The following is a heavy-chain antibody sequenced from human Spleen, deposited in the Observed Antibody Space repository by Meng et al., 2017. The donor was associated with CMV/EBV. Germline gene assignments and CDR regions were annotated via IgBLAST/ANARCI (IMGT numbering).Heavy chain of an antibody. CDR1: GYTFTSYY. Sequence: ASVKVSCKASGYTFTSYYMHWVRQAPGQGLEWMGIINPSGGSTSYAQKFQGRVTMTRDTSTSTVYTELSSLRSEDTAVYYCARGSDIVVVPAADLDYWGQGTLVTVSS. CDR2: INPSGGST. D-gene: IGHD2-2*01. V-gene: IGHV1-46*01. J-gene: IGHJ4*02. CDR3: ARGSDIVVVPAADLDY.